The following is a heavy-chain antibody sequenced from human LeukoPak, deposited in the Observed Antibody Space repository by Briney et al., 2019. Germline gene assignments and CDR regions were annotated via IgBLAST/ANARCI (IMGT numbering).Heavy chain of an antibody. Sequence: GGSLRLSCAASGFTLSSDGMHWVRQAPGKGLEWVAFIRYDGSNKYYADSVKGRFTISRDNSKNTLYLQMNSLRAEDTAVYYCAKDGGYCSSTSCPEDNWFDPWGQGTLVTVSS. CDR3: AKDGGYCSSTSCPEDNWFDP. CDR1: GFTLSSDG. V-gene: IGHV3-30*02. CDR2: IRYDGSNK. D-gene: IGHD2-2*01. J-gene: IGHJ5*02.